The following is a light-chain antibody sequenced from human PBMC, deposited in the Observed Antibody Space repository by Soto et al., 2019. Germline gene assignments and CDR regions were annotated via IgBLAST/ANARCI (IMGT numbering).Light chain of an antibody. J-gene: IGKJ3*01. CDR1: QNVSTW. V-gene: IGKV1-12*01. CDR3: QQGSRFPFT. Sequence: DIQITQSPSSVPASVGDRVTVTCRASQNVSTWLTWYQQTPGKAPNLLIYGASTLQRGVPSRFSGSGSGTEFTLTISSLQPEDFAIYFCQQGSRFPFTFGPGTKVDIK. CDR2: GAS.